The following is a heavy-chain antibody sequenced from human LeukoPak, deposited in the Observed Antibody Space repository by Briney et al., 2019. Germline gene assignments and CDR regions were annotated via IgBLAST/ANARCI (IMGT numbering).Heavy chain of an antibody. CDR1: GFTFDDYA. V-gene: IGHV3-9*01. D-gene: IGHD5-12*01. CDR3: AKGMRDGYNDLFDY. CDR2: ISWNSGSI. Sequence: PGRSLRLSCAASGFTFDDYAMHWVRQAPGKGLEWVSGISWNSGSIGYADSVKGRFTISRDNAKNSLYLQMNSLRAEDTALYYCAKGMRDGYNDLFDYWGQGTLVTVSS. J-gene: IGHJ4*02.